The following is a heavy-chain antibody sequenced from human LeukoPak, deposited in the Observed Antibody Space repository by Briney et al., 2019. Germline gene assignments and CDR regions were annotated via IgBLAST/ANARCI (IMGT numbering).Heavy chain of an antibody. V-gene: IGHV4-34*01. CDR3: ARGRVVTRYYYYYYYMDV. CDR1: GGSFSGYY. D-gene: IGHD2-21*02. J-gene: IGHJ6*03. CDR2: INHSGST. Sequence: SETLSLTCAVYGGSFSGYYWSWIRQPPGKGLEWIGEINHSGSTNYNPSLKSRVTISVDTSKNQFSLKLSSVTAADTAVYYCARGRVVTRYYYYYYYMDVWGKGTTVTVSS.